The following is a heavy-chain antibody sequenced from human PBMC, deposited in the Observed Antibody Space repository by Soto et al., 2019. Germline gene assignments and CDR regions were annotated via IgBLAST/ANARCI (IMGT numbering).Heavy chain of an antibody. CDR1: GYTFTSYA. V-gene: IGHV1-3*05. CDR2: INAGNGNT. J-gene: IGHJ4*02. CDR3: ARSIVVVTALDY. Sequence: QVQLVQSGAEEKKPGASVKVSCKASGYTFTSYAMHWVRQAPGQRLEWMGWINAGNGNTKYSQKFQGRGTITRDTCASTAYMELSSLRSEDTAVYYCARSIVVVTALDYWGPGTLVTVSS. D-gene: IGHD2-21*02.